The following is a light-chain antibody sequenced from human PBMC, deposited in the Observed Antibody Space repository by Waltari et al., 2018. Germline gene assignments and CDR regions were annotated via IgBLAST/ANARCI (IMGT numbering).Light chain of an antibody. CDR2: SNN. V-gene: IGLV1-44*01. Sequence: QSVLTPPPSASGTPGQRVTISCSGSSPNLGSNTVNWYQQLPGTAPKLLIYSNNQRPSGVPDRFSGSKSGTPASLAISGLQSEDEADYYCAAWDDSLNVVFGGGTKLTVL. CDR1: SPNLGSNT. J-gene: IGLJ2*01. CDR3: AAWDDSLNVV.